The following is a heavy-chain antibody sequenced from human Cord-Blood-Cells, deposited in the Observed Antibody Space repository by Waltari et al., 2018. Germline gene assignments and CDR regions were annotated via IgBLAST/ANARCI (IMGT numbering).Heavy chain of an antibody. J-gene: IGHJ4*02. Sequence: QVQLVESRGGVVQPGRSLRLSCAASGFTFSSYAMHWVRQAPGKGLEWVAVISYDGSNKYYADSVKGRFTISRDNSKNTLYLQMNSLRAEDTAVYYCAREGGGEYFDYWGQGTLVTVSS. D-gene: IGHD3-16*01. CDR3: AREGGGEYFDY. CDR1: GFTFSSYA. CDR2: ISYDGSNK. V-gene: IGHV3-30-3*01.